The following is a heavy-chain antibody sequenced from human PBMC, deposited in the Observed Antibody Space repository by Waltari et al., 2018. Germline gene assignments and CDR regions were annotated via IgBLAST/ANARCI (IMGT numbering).Heavy chain of an antibody. J-gene: IGHJ6*02. CDR2: ISWDSRAI. V-gene: IGHV3-9*03. CDR1: GFSFDNFA. CDR3: AKGVSSWYSFGMDV. Sequence: EVKVVESGGGLVQPGRSLRLSCTGSGFSFDNFAMHWVRQAPGKGRGWVSGISWDSRAIGYAESVRGRVTISRDNARNSVYLQMNSLRSEDMALYYCAKGVSSWYSFGMDVWGQGTTVTVSS. D-gene: IGHD6-13*01.